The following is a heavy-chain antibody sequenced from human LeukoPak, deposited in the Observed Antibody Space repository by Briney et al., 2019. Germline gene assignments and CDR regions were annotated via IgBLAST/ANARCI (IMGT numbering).Heavy chain of an antibody. CDR1: GFAFSSCS. CDR3: ARDGSGWSRDY. Sequence: GGSLRLSCAASGFAFSSCSMNWIRQAPGKGLEWISVISKDSDYIYYGDSLRGRFTIPRDNAQNSLYLQIDNLRADDTGVYYRARDGSGWSRDYWGQGTLVTVSS. D-gene: IGHD6-19*01. V-gene: IGHV3-21*01. CDR2: ISKDSDYI. J-gene: IGHJ4*02.